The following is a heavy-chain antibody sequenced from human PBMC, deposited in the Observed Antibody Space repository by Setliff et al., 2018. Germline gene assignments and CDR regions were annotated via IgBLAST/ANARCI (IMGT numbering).Heavy chain of an antibody. J-gene: IGHJ4*02. Sequence: ASVKVSCKASGYTFAESIVSWVRQAPGQGLEWMGWISVYNGHRYSAQKLQGRVSMTTDTSANMAYMELRDLRSDDTAIYYCARLVRYCTRTTCQRTSAAELWGQGTLVTVSS. D-gene: IGHD2-2*01. V-gene: IGHV1-18*01. CDR3: ARLVRYCTRTTCQRTSAAEL. CDR2: ISVYNGHR. CDR1: GYTFAESI.